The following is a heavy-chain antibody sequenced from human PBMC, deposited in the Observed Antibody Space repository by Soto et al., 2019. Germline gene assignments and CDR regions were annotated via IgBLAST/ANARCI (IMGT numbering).Heavy chain of an antibody. CDR3: ARLPVDYYFYMDV. V-gene: IGHV4-59*08. CDR2: ISYSGNT. Sequence: QVQLRESGPGLVKPSETLSLTCTISGGSINTYYWHWIRQSPGKGLQWIGYISYSGNTNYSPSLKSRVTISLDTSKNQFSLKLDSLSAADTAVYYCARLPVDYYFYMDVWGKGTTVTVS. J-gene: IGHJ6*03. CDR1: GGSINTYY.